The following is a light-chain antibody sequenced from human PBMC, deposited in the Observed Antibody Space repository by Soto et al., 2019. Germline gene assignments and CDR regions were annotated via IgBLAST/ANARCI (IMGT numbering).Light chain of an antibody. CDR3: MQRTRGT. CDR1: QSLLDSDYGNTY. CDR2: TLS. J-gene: IGKJ2*02. V-gene: IGKV2-40*01. Sequence: DIVMTQTALSLPVTPGEPASISCRSSQSLLDSDYGNTYLDWYVPKHGQPPQLLIYTLSYRASGVPDRFSGSVSGTEFTLKISRVEAEDVGVYYGMQRTRGTFGQGTKLEIK.